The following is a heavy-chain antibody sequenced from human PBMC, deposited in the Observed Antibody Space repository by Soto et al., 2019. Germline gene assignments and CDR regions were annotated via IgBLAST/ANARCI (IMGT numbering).Heavy chain of an antibody. Sequence: SVKVSCKASGGTFSSYAISWVRQAPGQGLEWMGGIIPIFGTANYAQKFQGRVTITADESTSTAYMELSSLRSEDTAVYYCASTRGDSSGYSGFDYWGQGTLVTVSS. J-gene: IGHJ4*02. CDR1: GGTFSSYA. CDR2: IIPIFGTA. V-gene: IGHV1-69*13. CDR3: ASTRGDSSGYSGFDY. D-gene: IGHD3-22*01.